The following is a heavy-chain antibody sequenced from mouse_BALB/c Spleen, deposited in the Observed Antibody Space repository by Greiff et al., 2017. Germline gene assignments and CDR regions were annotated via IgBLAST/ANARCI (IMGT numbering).Heavy chain of an antibody. Sequence: VQLQQSGAELVRPGTSVKISCKASGYAFTNYWLGWVKQRPGHGLEWIGDIYPGSGNTYYNEKFKGKATLTADKSSSTAYMQLSSLTSEDSAVYFCARKAMITTDGAWFAYWGQGTLVTVSA. CDR1: GYAFTNYW. V-gene: IGHV1-63*01. J-gene: IGHJ3*01. CDR3: ARKAMITTDGAWFAY. D-gene: IGHD2-4*01. CDR2: IYPGSGNT.